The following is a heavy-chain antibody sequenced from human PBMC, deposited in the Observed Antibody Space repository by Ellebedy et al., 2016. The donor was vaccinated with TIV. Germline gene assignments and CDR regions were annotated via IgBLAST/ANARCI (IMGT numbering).Heavy chain of an antibody. V-gene: IGHV3-7*01. CDR3: ATDGSYGDYLSPTHAFVM. J-gene: IGHJ3*02. CDR1: RFIFSSYW. CDR2: INQDGSEK. D-gene: IGHD4-17*01. Sequence: GGSLRLSCAASRFIFSSYWMSWVRQAPGKGLEWVANINQDGSEKYYVDSVWGRFTISRDNAKNSLYLQINSLRAEDTAVYYCATDGSYGDYLSPTHAFVMWGQGTMVTVSS.